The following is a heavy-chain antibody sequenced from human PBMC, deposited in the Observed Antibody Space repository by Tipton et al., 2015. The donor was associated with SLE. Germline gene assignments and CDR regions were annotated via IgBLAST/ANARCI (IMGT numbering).Heavy chain of an antibody. Sequence: TLSPTCTVSGGSISSYYWSWIRQPPGKGLEWIGHIYYSGSTNYDPSLKSRVTITVDTSKNQFSLKLSSVTAADTAGYYCARRLGSSGFDYWGQGTLVTVSS. D-gene: IGHD3-22*01. J-gene: IGHJ4*02. CDR3: ARRLGSSGFDY. V-gene: IGHV4-59*08. CDR1: GGSISSYY. CDR2: IYYSGST.